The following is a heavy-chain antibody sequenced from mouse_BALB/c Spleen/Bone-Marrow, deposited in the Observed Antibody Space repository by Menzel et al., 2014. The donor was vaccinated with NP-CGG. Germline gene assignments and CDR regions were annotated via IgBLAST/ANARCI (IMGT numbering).Heavy chain of an antibody. CDR1: GYTFTSYW. CDR2: IDPSDSYT. J-gene: IGHJ2*01. Sequence: QVQLQQSGAALVKPGASVKLSCKASGYTFTSYWMHWVKQRPGQGLEWIGEIDPSDSYTNYNQKFKGKATLTVDKSSSTAYMQLSSLTSEDSAVYYCARDSITTVVATDYWGQGTTLTVSS. CDR3: ARDSITTVVATDY. D-gene: IGHD1-1*01. V-gene: IGHV1-69*02.